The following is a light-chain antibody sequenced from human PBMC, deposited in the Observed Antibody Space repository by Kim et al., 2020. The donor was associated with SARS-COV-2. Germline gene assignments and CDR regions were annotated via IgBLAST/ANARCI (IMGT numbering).Light chain of an antibody. CDR2: DVS. CDR1: SSDVGGHTS. Sequence: QSALTQPASMSGSPGQSITISCTGTSSDVGGHTSVSWYQQHPGKAPKPMIYDVSNRPSGVSNRFSGSKSGNTASLTISGLQAEDEADYYCSSYTSRSTLVFGTGTKVTVL. V-gene: IGLV2-14*01. J-gene: IGLJ1*01. CDR3: SSYTSRSTLV.